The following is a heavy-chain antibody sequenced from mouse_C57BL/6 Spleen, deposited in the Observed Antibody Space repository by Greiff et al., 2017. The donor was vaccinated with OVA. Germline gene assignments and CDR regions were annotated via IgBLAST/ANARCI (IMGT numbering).Heavy chain of an antibody. J-gene: IGHJ1*03. D-gene: IGHD1-1*01. Sequence: VQVVESGGGLVKPGGSLKLSCAASGFTFSDYGMHWVRQAPEKGLEWVAYISSGSSTIYYADTVKGRFTISRDNAKNTLFLQMTSLRSEDTAMYYCARTDYYGSSWYFDVWGTGTTVTVSS. CDR3: ARTDYYGSSWYFDV. CDR1: GFTFSDYG. V-gene: IGHV5-17*01. CDR2: ISSGSSTI.